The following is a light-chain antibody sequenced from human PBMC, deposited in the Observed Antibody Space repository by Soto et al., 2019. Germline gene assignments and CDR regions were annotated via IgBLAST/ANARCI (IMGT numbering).Light chain of an antibody. CDR2: DAS. V-gene: IGKV3-20*01. CDR3: QQFSSYPLN. Sequence: EIVLTQSPCTLSLSPGERATLSFMASQTVRNNYLAWYQQKPGQAPRLLIYDASSRATGIPDRFSGGGSGTDFTLTISRLEPEDFAVYYCQQFSSYPLNFGGGTKVDIK. J-gene: IGKJ4*01. CDR1: QTVRNNY.